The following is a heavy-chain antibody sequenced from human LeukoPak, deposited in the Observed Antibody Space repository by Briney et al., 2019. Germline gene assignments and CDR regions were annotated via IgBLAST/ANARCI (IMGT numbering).Heavy chain of an antibody. J-gene: IGHJ6*02. D-gene: IGHD3-3*01. CDR1: GFTFSSYR. Sequence: GGSLRLSCAASGFTFSSYRMNWVRQAPGKGLEWVSYISSSSSTIYYADSVKGRFTISSDNAKNSLYLQMNSLRAEDTAVYYCVRALRFLEWALTYYYGMDVWGQGTTVTVSS. CDR3: VRALRFLEWALTYYYGMDV. V-gene: IGHV3-48*01. CDR2: ISSSSSTI.